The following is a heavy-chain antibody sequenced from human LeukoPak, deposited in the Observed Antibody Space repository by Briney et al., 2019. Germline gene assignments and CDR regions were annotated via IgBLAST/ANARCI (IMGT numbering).Heavy chain of an antibody. CDR3: ARAGPYDILTGYDAFDI. CDR1: GYTFTSYD. CDR2: MNPNSGNT. V-gene: IGHV1-8*01. Sequence: GASVKVSCKASGYTFTSYDINWVRQATGQGLEWMGWMNPNSGNTGYAQKFQGRVTITRNTSISTAYMELSSLRSEDTAVYYCARAGPYDILTGYDAFDIWGQGTMVTVSS. J-gene: IGHJ3*02. D-gene: IGHD3-9*01.